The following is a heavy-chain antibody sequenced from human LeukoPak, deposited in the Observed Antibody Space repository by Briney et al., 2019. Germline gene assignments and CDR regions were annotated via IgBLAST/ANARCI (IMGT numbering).Heavy chain of an antibody. J-gene: IGHJ4*02. CDR3: AKDTVDSSGYLYFDY. CDR2: ISGSGGST. CDR1: GFTFSSYA. D-gene: IGHD3-22*01. V-gene: IGHV3-23*01. Sequence: PGGSLRLSCAASGFTFSSYAMSWVRQTPGKGLEWVSAISGSGGSTYYADSVKGRFTISRDNSKNTLYLQMNSLRAEDTAVYYCAKDTVDSSGYLYFDYWGQGTLVTVSS.